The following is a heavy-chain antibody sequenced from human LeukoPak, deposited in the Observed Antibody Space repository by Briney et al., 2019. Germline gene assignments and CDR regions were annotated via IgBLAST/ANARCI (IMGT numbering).Heavy chain of an antibody. D-gene: IGHD3-10*01. J-gene: IGHJ4*02. Sequence: GGSLRLSCAASGFTFSGTGWYLYWLRQAPGQGLECMGWIHPNNGDTAYAQKFEGRVAMTRDTSISTAYMELRRLRPDDTAVYFCARDGPAQMVDLDYWGQGTLVTVSS. CDR1: GFTFSGTGWY. CDR3: ARDGPAQMVDLDY. CDR2: IHPNNGDT. V-gene: IGHV1-2*02.